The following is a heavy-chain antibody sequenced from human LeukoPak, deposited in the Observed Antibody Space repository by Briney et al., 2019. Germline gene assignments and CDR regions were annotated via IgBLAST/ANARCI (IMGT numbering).Heavy chain of an antibody. CDR2: IYYSGST. V-gene: IGHV4-59*01. Sequence: SETLSLTCTVSGGSISSYYWSWIRQPPGKGLEWIGYIYYSGSTNYNPSLKSRVTISVDTSKNQFSLKLSSVTAADTAVYYCARETHDYSNNHWSDPWGQGTLVTVSS. J-gene: IGHJ5*02. CDR3: ARETHDYSNNHWSDP. CDR1: GGSISSYY. D-gene: IGHD4-4*01.